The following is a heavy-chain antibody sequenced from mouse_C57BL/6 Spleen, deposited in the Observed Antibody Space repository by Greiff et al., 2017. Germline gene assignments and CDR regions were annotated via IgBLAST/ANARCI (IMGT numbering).Heavy chain of an antibody. CDR1: GYTFTDYY. J-gene: IGHJ1*03. Sequence: VHVKQSGPVLVKPGASVKMSCKASGYTFTDYYMNWVKQSHGKSLEWIGVINPYNGGTSYNQKFKGKATLTVDKSSSTAYMELNSLTSEDSAVYYCARGTTVVARYFDVWGTGTTVTVSS. D-gene: IGHD1-1*01. CDR2: INPYNGGT. V-gene: IGHV1-19*01. CDR3: ARGTTVVARYFDV.